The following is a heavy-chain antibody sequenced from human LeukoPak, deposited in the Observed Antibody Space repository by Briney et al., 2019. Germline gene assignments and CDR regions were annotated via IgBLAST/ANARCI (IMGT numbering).Heavy chain of an antibody. J-gene: IGHJ3*02. D-gene: IGHD3-22*01. CDR1: RFTFSSYG. Sequence: GGSLRLSCAASRFTFSSYGMSWVRQAPGKGLEWVSGISGSGGSTYYADSVQGRFTISRDNSKNTLYLQMNSLRAEDTAVFYCAKGRYYYDSSGYYYDAFDIWGQGTMVTVSS. CDR3: AKGRYYYDSSGYYYDAFDI. V-gene: IGHV3-23*01. CDR2: ISGSGGST.